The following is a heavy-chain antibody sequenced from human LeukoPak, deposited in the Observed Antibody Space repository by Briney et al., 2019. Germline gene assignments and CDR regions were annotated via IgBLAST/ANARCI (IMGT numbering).Heavy chain of an antibody. V-gene: IGHV3-15*01. D-gene: IGHD6-13*01. J-gene: IGHJ4*02. CDR3: TTDLEAAAPELN. CDR1: GFTFSNAW. CDR2: IKSKTDGGTT. Sequence: GGSLRLSCAASGFTFSNAWMSWVRQAPGKGLEWVGRIKSKTDGGTTDYAAPVKGRFTISRDDSKNTLYLQMNSLKTEDTAVYYCTTDLEAAAPELNWGQGTLVTVSS.